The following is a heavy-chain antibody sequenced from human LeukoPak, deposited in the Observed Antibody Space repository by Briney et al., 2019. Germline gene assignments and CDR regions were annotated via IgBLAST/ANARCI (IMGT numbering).Heavy chain of an antibody. Sequence: SQTLSLTCTVSGGSISSGGYYWSWIRQHPGKGLEWIGYIYYSGSTYYNASLKSRVTISVYTSRNQFSLKLRSVTAADTSVYYCARVSDSGIHFDDWGQGTLVTVSS. D-gene: IGHD3-10*01. V-gene: IGHV4-31*03. CDR1: GGSISSGGYY. J-gene: IGHJ4*02. CDR2: IYYSGST. CDR3: ARVSDSGIHFDD.